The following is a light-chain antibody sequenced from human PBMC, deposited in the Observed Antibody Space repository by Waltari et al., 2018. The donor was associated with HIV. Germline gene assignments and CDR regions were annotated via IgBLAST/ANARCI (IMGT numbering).Light chain of an antibody. CDR3: QQYSDSPPGT. J-gene: IGKJ1*01. CDR2: EGV. CDR1: QSLSVRY. V-gene: IGKV3-20*01. Sequence: EIVLTQSPGTLSLSPGDSVTLSCRASQSLSVRYIAWYQQRPGQPPRLLIYEGVTRATGIPDRFSGSGAVRDVSLSISRLEPEDFAVYFCQQYSDSPPGTFGQGTKVEMK.